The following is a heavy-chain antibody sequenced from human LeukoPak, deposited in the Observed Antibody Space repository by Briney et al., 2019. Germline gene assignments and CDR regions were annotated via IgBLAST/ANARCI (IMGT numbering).Heavy chain of an antibody. CDR2: IYYSGTT. CDR1: GGSVSSTVYY. Sequence: PSETLSLTCTVSGGSVSSTVYYWGWIRQPPGKGLEWIGSIYYSGTTYYNPSLKSRVTISVDTSKNQFSLKLSSVTAADTALYYCARLDDWGYGPIDYWGQGTLVTVSS. V-gene: IGHV4-39*01. CDR3: ARLDDWGYGPIDY. D-gene: IGHD3-9*01. J-gene: IGHJ4*02.